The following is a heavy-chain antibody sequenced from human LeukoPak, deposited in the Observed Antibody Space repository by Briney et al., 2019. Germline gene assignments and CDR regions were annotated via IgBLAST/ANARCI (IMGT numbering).Heavy chain of an antibody. CDR3: AKRRAVAQQFDY. V-gene: IGHV3-23*01. Sequence: PGGSLRLSCAASGFTFSSYAMTWVRQAPGRGLEWVPTIGDSGVNTYDAESVKGRFTISRDNSKNTLYLQMNTLRAEDTAVYYCAKRRAVAQQFDYWGQGTLVTVSS. CDR2: IGDSGVNT. CDR1: GFTFSSYA. J-gene: IGHJ4*02. D-gene: IGHD6-19*01.